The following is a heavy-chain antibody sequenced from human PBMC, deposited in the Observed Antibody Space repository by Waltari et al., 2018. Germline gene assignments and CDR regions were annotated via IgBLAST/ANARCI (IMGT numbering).Heavy chain of an antibody. D-gene: IGHD3-16*01. V-gene: IGHV1-69*12. CDR1: GGTFSSFA. J-gene: IGHJ4*02. CDR3: AILPVLGAGDSLDY. Sequence: QVQMVQSGAEVKKPGSSVKVSCKASGGTFSSFAISWVRQAPGKGLEWMGGIIPICGTSNNEQKFKGKVTITADECTSTAYMELSRRGSEDTAVYYCAILPVLGAGDSLDYWGQGTLVTVSS. CDR2: IIPICGTS.